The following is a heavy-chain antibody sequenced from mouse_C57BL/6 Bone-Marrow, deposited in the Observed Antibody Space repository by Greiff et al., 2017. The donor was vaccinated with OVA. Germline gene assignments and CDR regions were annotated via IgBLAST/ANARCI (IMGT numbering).Heavy chain of an antibody. Sequence: QVQLQQPGAELVMPGASVKLSCKASGYTFTSYWMHWVKQRPGQGLEWIGEIDPSDSYTNYNQKFKGKSTWTVDKSSSTAYMQRSSLTSEDSAVYYCAREGYYYGLYFDVWGTGTTVTVSS. D-gene: IGHD1-1*01. J-gene: IGHJ1*03. CDR1: GYTFTSYW. CDR3: AREGYYYGLYFDV. CDR2: IDPSDSYT. V-gene: IGHV1-69*01.